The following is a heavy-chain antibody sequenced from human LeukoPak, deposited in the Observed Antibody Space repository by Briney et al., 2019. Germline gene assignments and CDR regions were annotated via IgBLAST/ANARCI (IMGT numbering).Heavy chain of an antibody. D-gene: IGHD2/OR15-2a*01. CDR1: GFTFGSYG. V-gene: IGHV3-33*01. J-gene: IGHJ4*02. CDR3: AREGPRGNSQFDY. CDR2: IWYDGSNK. Sequence: GGSLRLSCAASGFTFGSYGMHWVRQAPGKGLEWVALIWYDGSNKYYTDSVKGRLTISRDNSKNTLYLQMNSLRAEDTAIYYCAREGPRGNSQFDYWGQGTLVTVSS.